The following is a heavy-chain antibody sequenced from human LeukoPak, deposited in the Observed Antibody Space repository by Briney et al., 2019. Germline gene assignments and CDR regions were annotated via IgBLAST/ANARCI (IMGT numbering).Heavy chain of an antibody. J-gene: IGHJ3*02. D-gene: IGHD4-17*01. V-gene: IGHV4-38-2*02. CDR2: IYDSGSA. Sequence: SETLSLTCAVSGSSISSGYYWGWIRQPPGKGLEWIGSIYDSGSASYNPALESRVTISVDTSKNHFSLKLSSVTAADTAVYYCARERATETANRLGAFDIWGQGTVLSVSS. CDR1: GSSISSGYY. CDR3: ARERATETANRLGAFDI.